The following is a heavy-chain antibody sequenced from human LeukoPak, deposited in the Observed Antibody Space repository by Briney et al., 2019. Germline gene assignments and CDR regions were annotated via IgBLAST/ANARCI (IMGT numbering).Heavy chain of an antibody. CDR2: FDPEDGET. D-gene: IGHD6-13*01. CDR3: ATDSEGQQQLVRLFEY. J-gene: IGHJ4*02. V-gene: IGHV1-24*01. CDR1: GYTLTELS. Sequence: ASVKVSCKVSGYTLTELSMHWVRQPPGKGLEWMGGFDPEDGETIYAQKFQGRVTMTEDTSTDTAYMELSSLRSEDTAVYYCATDSEGQQQLVRLFEYWGQGTLVTVSS.